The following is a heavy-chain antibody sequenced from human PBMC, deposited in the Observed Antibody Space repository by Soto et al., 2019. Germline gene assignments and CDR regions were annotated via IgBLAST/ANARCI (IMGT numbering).Heavy chain of an antibody. Sequence: EVQLVESGGGLVQPGGSLRLSCAASGFTFSSDWMSWVRQAPGKGLEWVANIKQDGSEKYYVDSVKGRFTISRDNAKNSLYLQMNSLRAEDTAVYYCARDLSIVGAFDPWGQGTLVTVSS. J-gene: IGHJ5*02. CDR3: ARDLSIVGAFDP. CDR1: GFTFSSDW. V-gene: IGHV3-7*05. D-gene: IGHD1-26*01. CDR2: IKQDGSEK.